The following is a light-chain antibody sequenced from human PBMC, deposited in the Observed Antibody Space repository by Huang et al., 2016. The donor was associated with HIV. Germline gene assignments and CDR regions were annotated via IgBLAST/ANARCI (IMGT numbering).Light chain of an antibody. Sequence: IQLTQSPSSLSASVGDRVTISCRASQGISSYLAWYQQKPGKAPKLLIYAASTLQSGVPSRFSGSGSGTDFTLTITSQQPEDFATYYCQQLNGYPLTFGGGTKVEIK. CDR2: AAS. CDR1: QGISSY. CDR3: QQLNGYPLT. V-gene: IGKV1-9*01. J-gene: IGKJ4*01.